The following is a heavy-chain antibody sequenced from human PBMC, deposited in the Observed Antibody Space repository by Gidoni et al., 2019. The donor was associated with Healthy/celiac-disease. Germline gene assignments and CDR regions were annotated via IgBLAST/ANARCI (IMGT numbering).Heavy chain of an antibody. CDR2: ST. V-gene: IGHV4-31*02. CDR3: ARDWGLRRIDY. J-gene: IGHJ4*02. Sequence: STYYNPSLKSRVTISVDTSKNQFSLKLSSVTAADTAVYYRARDWGLRRIDYWGQGTLVTVSS. D-gene: IGHD1-26*01.